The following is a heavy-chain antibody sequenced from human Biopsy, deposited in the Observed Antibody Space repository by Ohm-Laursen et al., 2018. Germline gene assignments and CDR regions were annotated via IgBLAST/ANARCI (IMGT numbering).Heavy chain of an antibody. D-gene: IGHD3-10*01. CDR3: ERSRGSSGIATIYYYGMDV. J-gene: IGHJ6*02. CDR2: INSSSDNI. CDR1: GFTLSSYS. V-gene: IGHV3-21*01. Sequence: GSLRLSCAASGFTLSSYSMNWVRQTPGKGLEWVSTINSSSDNIYYVDSVKGRFTISRDNAKNSLYLQMNSLRAEDTAVDYCERSRGSSGIATIYYYGMDVWGQGTTVTVSS.